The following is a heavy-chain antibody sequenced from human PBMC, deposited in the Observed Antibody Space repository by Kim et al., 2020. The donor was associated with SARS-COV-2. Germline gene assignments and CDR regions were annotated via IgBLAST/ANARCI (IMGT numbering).Heavy chain of an antibody. J-gene: IGHJ4*02. CDR3: ARSSLLDFDY. CDR2: GGT. V-gene: IGHV1-2*02. Sequence: GGTNYAQRFQGRVTMTRDTSISTVYLEMTRLRSDDTAVYYCARSSLLDFDYWGQGTLVTVSS. D-gene: IGHD2-15*01.